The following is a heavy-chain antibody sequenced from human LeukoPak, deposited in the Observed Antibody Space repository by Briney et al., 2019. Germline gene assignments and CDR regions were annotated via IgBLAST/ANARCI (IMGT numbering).Heavy chain of an antibody. CDR2: IRYDGSNK. J-gene: IGHJ4*02. D-gene: IGHD1-26*01. V-gene: IGHV3-30*02. Sequence: GGSLRLSCAASGFTVSSNYMSWVRQAPGKGLEWVAFIRYDGSNKYYADSVKGRFTISRDNSKNTLYLQMNSLRAEDTAVYYCAKDSSHVWWALGDFDYWGQGTLVTVSS. CDR1: GFTVSSNY. CDR3: AKDSSHVWWALGDFDY.